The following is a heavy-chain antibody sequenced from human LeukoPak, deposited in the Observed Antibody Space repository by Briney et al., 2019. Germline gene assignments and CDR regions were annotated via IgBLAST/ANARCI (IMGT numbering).Heavy chain of an antibody. CDR3: AKDRIKLRDPESFDY. CDR1: GFTLSSYS. J-gene: IGHJ4*02. V-gene: IGHV3-48*01. CDR2: ISSSSSTI. D-gene: IGHD3-16*01. Sequence: SGGSLRLSCVASGFTLSSYSMSWVRQAPGKGLEWISYISSSSSTIYYADSVKGRFTISRDNAKNSLYLQMNSLRAEDTAVYYCAKDRIKLRDPESFDYWGQGTLVTVSS.